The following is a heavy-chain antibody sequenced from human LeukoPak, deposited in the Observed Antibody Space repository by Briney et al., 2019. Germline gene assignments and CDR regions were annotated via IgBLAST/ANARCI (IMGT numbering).Heavy chain of an antibody. Sequence: PGGSLRLSCAASGFTFSTYAMSWVRQAPGKGLEWVSGISVSGDFTNYADSVRGRFTISRDNSKNTLHLQMNSLRVEDTAVYYCAKRRRSSGSYYLYDMDVWGQGTTVTVSS. CDR2: ISVSGDFT. CDR1: GFTFSTYA. J-gene: IGHJ6*02. CDR3: AKRRRSSGSYYLYDMDV. D-gene: IGHD1-26*01. V-gene: IGHV3-23*01.